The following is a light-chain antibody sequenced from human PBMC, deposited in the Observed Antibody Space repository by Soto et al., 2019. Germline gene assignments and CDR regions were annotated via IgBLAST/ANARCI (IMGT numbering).Light chain of an antibody. CDR1: QSRGSNF. V-gene: IGKV3-20*01. CDR3: QQYDNSRWT. CDR2: GAS. Sequence: EIVLTHSPGTLSLAPGERATLSCKTSQSRGSNFLAWYQHKPGQAPRLLIFGASTRAIGIPDRFRGSGPGTDFALAISSLEPADFAVYYCQQYDNSRWTFGQGTKVDIK. J-gene: IGKJ1*01.